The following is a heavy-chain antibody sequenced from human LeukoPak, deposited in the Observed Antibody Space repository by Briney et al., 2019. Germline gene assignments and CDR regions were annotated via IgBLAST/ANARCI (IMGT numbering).Heavy chain of an antibody. Sequence: PGGSLRLSCAASGFSFSSYTMSWVRQAPGKGLEWVSAISGSGGFTYYADSVKGRFTISRDNSKNTLLLQMNSLRAEDTAVYYCAREDSGNYYFDFWGQGTLVTVSS. V-gene: IGHV3-23*01. CDR1: GFSFSSYT. J-gene: IGHJ4*02. CDR2: ISGSGGFT. D-gene: IGHD1-26*01. CDR3: AREDSGNYYFDF.